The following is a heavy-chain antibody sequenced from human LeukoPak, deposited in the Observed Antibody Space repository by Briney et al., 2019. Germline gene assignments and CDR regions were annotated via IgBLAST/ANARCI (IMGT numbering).Heavy chain of an antibody. CDR1: GITFSSYG. D-gene: IGHD1-1*01. J-gene: IGHJ4*02. Sequence: GGTLELSLAASGITFSSYGINWGPQAPGKGLEWAPAISATGGTTYYADSVKGRFTISRDNSKNTLYLQMNSLRAEDTAVYYCAKDLKGYEHDGDYFDYWGQGTLVTVSS. V-gene: IGHV3-23*01. CDR3: AKDLKGYEHDGDYFDY. CDR2: ISATGGTT.